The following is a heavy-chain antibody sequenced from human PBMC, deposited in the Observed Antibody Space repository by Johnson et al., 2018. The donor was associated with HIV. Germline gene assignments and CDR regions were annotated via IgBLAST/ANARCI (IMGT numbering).Heavy chain of an antibody. D-gene: IGHD3-9*01. CDR3: ARDRYPRRYFDWLFDAFDI. J-gene: IGHJ3*02. Sequence: QMQLVESGGGVVQPGRSLRLSCAASGFTFSSYAMYWVRQAPGKGLEWVAGILYYGSTKYHADSVKVRFPISRHNSKNTLYLQMNSLRAEDTAVYYCARDRYPRRYFDWLFDAFDIWGQGTMVTVSS. V-gene: IGHV3-30-3*01. CDR1: GFTFSSYA. CDR2: ILYYGSTK.